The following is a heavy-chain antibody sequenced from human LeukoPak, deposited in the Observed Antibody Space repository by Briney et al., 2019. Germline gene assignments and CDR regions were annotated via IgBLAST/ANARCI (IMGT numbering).Heavy chain of an antibody. CDR1: GFTFSSYW. CDR2: IKQDGSEK. CDR3: ARDYVLMVYAGDAFDI. V-gene: IGHV3-7*03. D-gene: IGHD2-8*01. Sequence: GGSLGLSCAASGFTFSSYWMSWVRQAPGKGLEWVANIKQDGSEKYYVDSVKGRFTISRDNAKNSLYLQMNSLRAEDTAVYYCARDYVLMVYAGDAFDIWGQGTMVTVSS. J-gene: IGHJ3*02.